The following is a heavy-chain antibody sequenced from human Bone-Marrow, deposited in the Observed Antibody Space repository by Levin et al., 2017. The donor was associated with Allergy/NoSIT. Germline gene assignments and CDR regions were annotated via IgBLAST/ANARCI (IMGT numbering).Heavy chain of an antibody. J-gene: IGHJ1*01. V-gene: IGHV1-18*01. D-gene: IGHD6-6*01. Sequence: GASVKVSCWASGYRINDYGITWVRQAPGQGLEWMGWISGYNGDTHYLEKLQGRLTLTRDTTTNRAYMELRNLRSDDTAVYYCARYIGSSSSDDHWGQGTLVSVSS. CDR1: GYRINDYG. CDR2: ISGYNGDT. CDR3: ARYIGSSSSDDH.